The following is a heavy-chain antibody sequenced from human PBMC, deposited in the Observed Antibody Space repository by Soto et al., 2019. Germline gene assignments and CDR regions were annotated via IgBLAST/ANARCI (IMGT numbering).Heavy chain of an antibody. D-gene: IGHD5-12*01. Sequence: QLQLQESGPGLVKPSETLSLTCTVSGDSITTNGYYWAWIRQPPGKGLDWIGNVYYSGSTNYNPSLRGRAAITLRPCKTHFSLTLTSVPAADTAANYCARQRVARAHENWGQARQVTVSS. J-gene: IGHJ1*01. V-gene: IGHV4-39*01. CDR3: ARQRVARAHEN. CDR2: VYYSGST. CDR1: GDSITTNGYY.